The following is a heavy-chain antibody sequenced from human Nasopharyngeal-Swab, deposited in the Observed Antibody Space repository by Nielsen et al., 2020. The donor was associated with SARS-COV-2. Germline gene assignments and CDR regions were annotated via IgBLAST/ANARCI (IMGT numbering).Heavy chain of an antibody. J-gene: IGHJ4*02. V-gene: IGHV3-7*01. CDR3: AEAGLGGALDY. Sequence: GESLKISCAASGFTFSSYWMSWVRQAPGKGLEWVANIKQDGSEKYYVDSVKGRFTISRDNAKNSLYLQMNSLRAEDTAVYYCAEAGLGGALDYWGQGTLVTVSS. D-gene: IGHD2-21*01. CDR2: IKQDGSEK. CDR1: GFTFSSYW.